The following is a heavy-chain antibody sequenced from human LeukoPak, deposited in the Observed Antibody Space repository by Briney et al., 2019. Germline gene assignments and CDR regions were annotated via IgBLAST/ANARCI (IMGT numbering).Heavy chain of an antibody. J-gene: IGHJ4*02. CDR1: GGSISSSSYY. V-gene: IGHV4-39*01. CDR2: IYYSGST. CDR3: ARLSTVVTPLTFDY. Sequence: PSETLSLTCTVSGGSISSSSYYWGWIRQPPGKGLEWIGSIYYSGSTYYNPSLKSRVTISVDTSKNQFSLKLSSVTAADTAVYYCARLSTVVTPLTFDYWGQGTLVTVSS. D-gene: IGHD4-23*01.